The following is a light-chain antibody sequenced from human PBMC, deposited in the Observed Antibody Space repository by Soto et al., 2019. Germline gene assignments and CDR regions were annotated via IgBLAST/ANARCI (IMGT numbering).Light chain of an antibody. V-gene: IGLV2-14*01. J-gene: IGLJ1*01. Sequence: QSALTQPASVSGSPGQSIAIACTGTSSDVGAYDYVSWYQQHPGKAPKVMIYDVTNRPSGVSNRFSGSKSGNTASLTISGLQAEDAADYYCSSYTSSSTYVFGTGTKLTVL. CDR3: SSYTSSSTYV. CDR2: DVT. CDR1: SSDVGAYDY.